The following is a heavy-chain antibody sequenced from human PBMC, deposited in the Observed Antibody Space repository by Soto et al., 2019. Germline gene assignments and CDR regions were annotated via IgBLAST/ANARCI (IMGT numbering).Heavy chain of an antibody. D-gene: IGHD3-22*01. J-gene: IGHJ4*02. V-gene: IGHV4-30-4*01. Sequence: SAPLSLTCTVSGGSITDYYWSWIRQRRGKGLEWIGYIYYSGSTYYNPSLKSRVTISVDTSKNQFSLKLSSVTAADTAVYYCARGYYYDSSGYYYGGVDYWGQGTLVTVSS. CDR3: ARGYYYDSSGYYYGGVDY. CDR1: GGSITDYY. CDR2: IYYSGST.